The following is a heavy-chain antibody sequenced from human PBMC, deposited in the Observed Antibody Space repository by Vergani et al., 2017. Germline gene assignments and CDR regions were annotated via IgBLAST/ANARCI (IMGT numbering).Heavy chain of an antibody. CDR1: GGSISSGSYY. CDR2: IYTSGST. V-gene: IGHV4-61*02. D-gene: IGHD6-13*01. Sequence: QVQLQESGPGLVKPSQTLSLTCTVSGGSISSGSYYWSWIRQPAGKGLEWIGRIYTSGSTHYNPSLKSRVTMSVDTSKNQFSLKLSSVTAADTAVYYCARGSSSWRAPHPFDYWGQGTLVTVSS. J-gene: IGHJ4*02. CDR3: ARGSSSWRAPHPFDY.